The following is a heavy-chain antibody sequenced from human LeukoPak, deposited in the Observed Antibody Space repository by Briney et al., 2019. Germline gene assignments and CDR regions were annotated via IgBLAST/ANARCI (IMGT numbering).Heavy chain of an antibody. V-gene: IGHV3-23*01. CDR1: GFTFSSYA. J-gene: IGHJ4*02. Sequence: GGSLRLSCAASGFTFSSYAMSWVRQAPGKGLEWVSAISGSGGSTYYADSVKGRFTISRDNSKNTLYLQMNSLRAEDTAVYYCARVGRSSYGAFDYWGQGTLVTVSS. CDR2: ISGSGGST. D-gene: IGHD4-17*01. CDR3: ARVGRSSYGAFDY.